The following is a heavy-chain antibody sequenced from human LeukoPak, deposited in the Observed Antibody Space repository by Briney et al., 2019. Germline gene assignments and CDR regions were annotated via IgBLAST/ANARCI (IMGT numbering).Heavy chain of an antibody. CDR1: GGSISSGSYY. CDR2: IYTSGST. CDR3: ARDYAFDI. V-gene: IGHV4-61*02. Sequence: SETLSLTCTVSGGSISSGSYYWSWIRQPAGKGLEWIGRIYTSGSTNYNPSLKNRVTISVDTSKNQFSLKLSSVTAADTAVYYCARDYAFDIWGQGTMVTVSS. J-gene: IGHJ3*02.